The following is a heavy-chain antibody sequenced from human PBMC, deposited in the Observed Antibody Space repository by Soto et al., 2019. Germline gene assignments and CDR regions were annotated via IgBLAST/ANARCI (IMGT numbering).Heavy chain of an antibody. D-gene: IGHD2-2*01. CDR2: IYHSGST. CDR3: ARVGVRYQLLHDAFDI. J-gene: IGHJ3*02. CDR1: SGSISSSNW. V-gene: IGHV4-4*02. Sequence: QVQLQESGPGLVKPSGTLSLTCAVSSGSISSSNWWSWVRQPPGKGLEWIGEIYHSGSTNYNPSLKSRVTISVDKSKNQFSLKLSSVTAADTVVYYCARVGVRYQLLHDAFDIWGQGTMVTVSS.